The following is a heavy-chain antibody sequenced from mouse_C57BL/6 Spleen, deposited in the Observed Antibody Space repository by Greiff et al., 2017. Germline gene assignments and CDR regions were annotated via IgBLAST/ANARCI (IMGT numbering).Heavy chain of an antibody. CDR2: VYPYNGGP. CDR3: ARSLWSNYSYYFDY. V-gene: IGHV1-36*01. Sequence: EVQLKQSGPVLVKPGPSVKISCKASGFTFTDYYMHWVKQSHGKSLEWIGLVYPYNGGPSYNQKFKGKATLTVDTSSSTAYMELNSLTSEDSAVYYCARSLWSNYSYYFDYWGQGTTLTVSS. CDR1: GFTFTDYY. D-gene: IGHD2-5*01. J-gene: IGHJ2*01.